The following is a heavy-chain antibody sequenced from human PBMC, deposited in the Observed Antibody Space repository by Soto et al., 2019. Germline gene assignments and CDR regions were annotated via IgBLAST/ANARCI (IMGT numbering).Heavy chain of an antibody. V-gene: IGHV3-48*01. Sequence: PGGSLRLSCAASGFTFSSYSMNWVRQAPGKGLEWVSYISSSSSTIYYADSVKGRFTISRDNAKNSLYLQMNSLRAEDTAVYYCARDSTDRYCSGGSCYFYWYFDLWGRGTLVTVSS. J-gene: IGHJ2*01. CDR3: ARDSTDRYCSGGSCYFYWYFDL. CDR1: GFTFSSYS. D-gene: IGHD2-15*01. CDR2: ISSSSSTI.